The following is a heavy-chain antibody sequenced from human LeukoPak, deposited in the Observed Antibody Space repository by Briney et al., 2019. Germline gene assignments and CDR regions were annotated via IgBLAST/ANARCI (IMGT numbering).Heavy chain of an antibody. CDR2: INHSGST. D-gene: IGHD6-19*01. Sequence: SETLSLTCAVYGGSFSGYYWSWIRQPPGKGLEWIGEINHSGSTNYNPSLKSRVTISVDTSKNQFSLKLSSVTAADTAVYHCARGTFSTLYSSGWSRGYYYYMDVWGKGTTVTVSS. CDR3: ARGTFSTLYSSGWSRGYYYYMDV. V-gene: IGHV4-34*01. J-gene: IGHJ6*03. CDR1: GGSFSGYY.